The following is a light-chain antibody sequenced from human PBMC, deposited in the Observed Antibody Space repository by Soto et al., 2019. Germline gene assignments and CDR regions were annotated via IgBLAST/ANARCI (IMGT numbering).Light chain of an antibody. Sequence: DIQMTQSPSTLSASVGDRVTITCRASRTIYTYLAWYQHKPGKAPKLLIHKASSLESGVPSRFSGSGSGTEFTLSISSLQPDDFATYYCQQYNSFSTFGQGTRLEIK. CDR2: KAS. CDR1: RTIYTY. J-gene: IGKJ5*01. V-gene: IGKV1-5*03. CDR3: QQYNSFST.